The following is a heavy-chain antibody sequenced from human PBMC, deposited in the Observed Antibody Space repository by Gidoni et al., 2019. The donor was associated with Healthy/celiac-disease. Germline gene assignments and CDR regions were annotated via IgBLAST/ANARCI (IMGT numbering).Heavy chain of an antibody. CDR1: GFTFSSYA. V-gene: IGHV3-23*01. Sequence: EVQLLESGGGLVQPGGSLRLYCAASGFTFSSYAMSWVRQAPGKALEWVSAISGSGGSTYYADSVKGRFTISRDNSKNTLYLQMNSLRAEDTAVYYCAKDHHYDSSGYQGYWGQGTLVTVSS. D-gene: IGHD3-22*01. CDR2: ISGSGGST. J-gene: IGHJ4*02. CDR3: AKDHHYDSSGYQGY.